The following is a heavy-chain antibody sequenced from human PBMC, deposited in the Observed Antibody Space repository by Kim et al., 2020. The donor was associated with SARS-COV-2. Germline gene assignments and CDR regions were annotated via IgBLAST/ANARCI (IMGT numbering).Heavy chain of an antibody. CDR2: ISDGGSRT. V-gene: IGHV3-23*01. J-gene: IGHJ4*01. D-gene: IGHD2-2*01. CDR3: AKDINLVVGLAAEQGFD. Sequence: GGSLRLSCAASGFTFSSYAMSWVRRAPGKGLEWVAAISDGGSRTYYADSVKGRFTISRDNSRNMMDRQMTSLRADATAVYYCAKDINLVVGLAAEQGFD. CDR1: GFTFSSYA.